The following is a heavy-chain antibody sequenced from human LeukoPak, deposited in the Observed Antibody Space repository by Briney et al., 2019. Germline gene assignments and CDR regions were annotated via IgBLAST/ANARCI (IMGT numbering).Heavy chain of an antibody. D-gene: IGHD5-18*01. J-gene: IGHJ3*02. Sequence: PSETLSLTCAVYGGSFSGYYWSWIRQPPGKGLEWIGYIYYSGSTNYNPSLKSRVTISVDTSKNQFSLKLSSVTAADTAVYYCARGEGDTAMVRGAFDIWGQGTMVTVSS. V-gene: IGHV4-59*01. CDR1: GGSFSGYY. CDR3: ARGEGDTAMVRGAFDI. CDR2: IYYSGST.